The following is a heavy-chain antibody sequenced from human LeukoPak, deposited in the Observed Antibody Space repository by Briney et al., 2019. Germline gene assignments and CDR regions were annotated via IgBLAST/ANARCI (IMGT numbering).Heavy chain of an antibody. J-gene: IGHJ4*02. D-gene: IGHD2-2*01. CDR2: INHSGST. CDR1: GGSFSGYY. Sequence: SETLSLTCAVYGGSFSGYYWSWIRQPPGKGLEWIGEINHSGSTNYNPSLKSRVTISEDTSKNQFSLKLSSVTAADTAVYYCARGSRLIQDIVVVPAAMGYYFDYWGQGTLVTVSS. V-gene: IGHV4-34*01. CDR3: ARGSRLIQDIVVVPAAMGYYFDY.